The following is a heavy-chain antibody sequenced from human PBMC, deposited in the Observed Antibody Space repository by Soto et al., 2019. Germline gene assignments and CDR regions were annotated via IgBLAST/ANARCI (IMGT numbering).Heavy chain of an antibody. D-gene: IGHD4-17*01. CDR3: ARGEDNDYGDYQGGDYFDY. CDR1: GGSISSYY. V-gene: IGHV4-4*07. Sequence: QVQLQESGPGLVKPSETLSLTCTVSGGSISSYYWSWIRQPAGKGLEWIGRIYTSGSTNYNPSLQSRVTMSVGASKVHFSLRRSSVTAADTAVYYCARGEDNDYGDYQGGDYFDYWGQGTLVTVSS. J-gene: IGHJ4*02. CDR2: IYTSGST.